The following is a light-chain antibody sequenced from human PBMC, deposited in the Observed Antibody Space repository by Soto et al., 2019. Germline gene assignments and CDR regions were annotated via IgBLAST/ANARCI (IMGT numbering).Light chain of an antibody. V-gene: IGKV1-27*01. Sequence: DIQMTQSPSSLSAYVGDRVTITCRASQVIGYRLAWYQQNPGKVPKLLIYAASTLQSGVPFRFSGSGSGTDFTLTISSLQPEDVATYYCQNYNSAPWTFGQGTKVEIK. CDR3: QNYNSAPWT. CDR1: QVIGYR. J-gene: IGKJ1*01. CDR2: AAS.